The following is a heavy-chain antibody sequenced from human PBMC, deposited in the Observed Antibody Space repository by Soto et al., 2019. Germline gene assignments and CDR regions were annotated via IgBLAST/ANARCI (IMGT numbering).Heavy chain of an antibody. CDR2: IWYDGSKK. V-gene: IGHV3-33*01. CDR3: ERDLGVTNYYFDY. Sequence: GGSLRLSCATSGFTFSSYGFHWVRQAPGKGLEWVALIWYDGSKKDYADSVKGRFTISRDNSKNTLYLQMNSLRAEDTAVYYCERDLGVTNYYFDYWGQGTLVTVSS. CDR1: GFTFSSYG. D-gene: IGHD3-10*01. J-gene: IGHJ4*02.